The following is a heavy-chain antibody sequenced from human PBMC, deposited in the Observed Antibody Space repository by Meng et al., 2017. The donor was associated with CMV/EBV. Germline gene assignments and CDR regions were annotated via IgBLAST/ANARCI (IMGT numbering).Heavy chain of an antibody. CDR2: INHSGST. CDR1: VGSFSGYY. CDR3: ASSLTYPDY. J-gene: IGHJ4*02. V-gene: IGHV4-34*01. Sequence: QVQLQQGGDGLFKPSETRAPTCAVYVGSFSGYYWSWIRQPPGKGLEWIGEINHSGSTNYNPSLKSRVTISVDTSKNQFSLKLSSVTAADTAVYYCASSLTYPDYWGQGTLVTVSS. D-gene: IGHD2-15*01.